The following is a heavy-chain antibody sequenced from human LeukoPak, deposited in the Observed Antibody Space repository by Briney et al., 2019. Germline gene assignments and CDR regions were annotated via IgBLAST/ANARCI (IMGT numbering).Heavy chain of an antibody. J-gene: IGHJ4*02. CDR3: ARGPPEQQLVY. D-gene: IGHD6-13*01. Sequence: SVKVSCKASGGTFSSYAISWVRQASGQGLEWMGGIIPIFGTANYAQKFQGRVTTTTDESTSTAYMELSSLRSEDTAVYYCARGPPEQQLVYWGQGTLVTVSS. V-gene: IGHV1-69*05. CDR2: IIPIFGTA. CDR1: GGTFSSYA.